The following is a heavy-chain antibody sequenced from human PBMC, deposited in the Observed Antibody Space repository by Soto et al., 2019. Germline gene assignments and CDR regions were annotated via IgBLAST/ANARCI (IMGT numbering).Heavy chain of an antibody. D-gene: IGHD6-13*01. CDR3: TTDTNQRPGIAATWKTYYYHYGMDV. V-gene: IGHV3-15*07. CDR1: GFTFSNAW. Sequence: GGSLRLSCAASGFTFSNAWMNWVRQAPGKGLEWVGRIKSKTDGGTTDYAAPVKGRFTISRDDSKNTLYLQMNSLKTEDTAVYYCTTDTNQRPGIAATWKTYYYHYGMDVWGQGTTVTVSS. J-gene: IGHJ6*02. CDR2: IKSKTDGGTT.